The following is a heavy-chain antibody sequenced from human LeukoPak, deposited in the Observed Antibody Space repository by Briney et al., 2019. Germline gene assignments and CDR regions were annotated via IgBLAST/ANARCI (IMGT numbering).Heavy chain of an antibody. V-gene: IGHV3-9*03. Sequence: TGGSLRLSCAASGFTFDDYAMHWVRQAPGKGLEWVSGISWNSGSIGYADSVKGRFTISRDNAKNCLYLQMNSLRAEDMALYYCAKGSSGWYGLIDYWGQGTLVTVSS. D-gene: IGHD6-19*01. CDR1: GFTFDDYA. J-gene: IGHJ4*02. CDR2: ISWNSGSI. CDR3: AKGSSGWYGLIDY.